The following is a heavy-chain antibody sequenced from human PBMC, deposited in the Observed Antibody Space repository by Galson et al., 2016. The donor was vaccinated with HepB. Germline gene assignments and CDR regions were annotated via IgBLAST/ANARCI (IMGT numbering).Heavy chain of an antibody. CDR2: INPNSGGT. CDR3: ARIGSYHDFDY. J-gene: IGHJ4*02. Sequence: SVKVSCKASGYTFTAYYMHWVRQAPGQGLEWMGRINPNSGGTNYAARKFQGRVTMTRDTSISTAYMELSRLRSDDTAVYYCARIGSYHDFDYWGQGTLVTVSS. CDR1: GYTFTAYY. V-gene: IGHV1-2*06. D-gene: IGHD1-26*01.